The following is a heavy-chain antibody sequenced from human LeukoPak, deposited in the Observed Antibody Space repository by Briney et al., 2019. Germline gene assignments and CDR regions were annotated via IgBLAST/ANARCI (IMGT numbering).Heavy chain of an antibody. CDR1: GGSISSYY. J-gene: IGHJ6*02. CDR2: IYYSGST. Sequence: SETLSLTCTVSGGSISSYYWSWIRQPPGKRLEWIGYIYYSGSTNYNPSLKSRVTISVDTSKNQFSLKLSSVTAADTAVYYCARGWRSTYTYYYGMDVWGQGTTVTVSS. D-gene: IGHD4-11*01. V-gene: IGHV4-59*01. CDR3: ARGWRSTYTYYYGMDV.